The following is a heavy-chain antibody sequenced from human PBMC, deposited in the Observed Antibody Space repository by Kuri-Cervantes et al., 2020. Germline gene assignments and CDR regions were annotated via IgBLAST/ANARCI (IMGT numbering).Heavy chain of an antibody. CDR2: IDRRGST. Sequence: SETLSLTCTVSGGSISSYYWNWIRQPPGKGLEWIGEIDRRGSTNYNPSLKSRVTASVDTSKNQFSLRLSSVTAADTAVYYCARVRAVAGVTAWAYYFDYWGQGTLVTVSS. CDR1: GGSISSYY. CDR3: ARVRAVAGVTAWAYYFDY. V-gene: IGHV4-59*01. D-gene: IGHD6-19*01. J-gene: IGHJ4*02.